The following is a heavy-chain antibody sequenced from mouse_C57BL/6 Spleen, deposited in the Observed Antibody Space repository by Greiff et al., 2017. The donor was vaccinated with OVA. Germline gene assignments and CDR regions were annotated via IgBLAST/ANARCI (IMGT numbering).Heavy chain of an antibody. Sequence: EVKLQQSGPELVKPGASVKISCKASGYTFTDYYMNWVKQSHGKSLEWIGDINPNNGGTSYNQKFKGKATLTVDKSSSTAYMELRSLTSEDSAVYYCARLITTVEEDYWGQGTSVTVSS. CDR2: INPNNGGT. V-gene: IGHV1-26*01. CDR1: GYTFTDYY. CDR3: ARLITTVEEDY. J-gene: IGHJ4*01. D-gene: IGHD1-1*01.